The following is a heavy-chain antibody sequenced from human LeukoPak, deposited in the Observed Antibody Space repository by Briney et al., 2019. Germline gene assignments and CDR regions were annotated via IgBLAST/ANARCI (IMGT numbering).Heavy chain of an antibody. V-gene: IGHV4-59*08. CDR1: GGSISSYY. Sequence: SETLSLPCTVYGGSISSYYWSWIRQPPGKGLEWLGYIYYSGSTNYNPSLKSRVTISVDTSKNQFSLKLSSVTAADTAVYYCARASITMVRGVPGWFDPWGQGTLVTVSS. D-gene: IGHD3-10*01. CDR3: ARASITMVRGVPGWFDP. CDR2: IYYSGST. J-gene: IGHJ5*02.